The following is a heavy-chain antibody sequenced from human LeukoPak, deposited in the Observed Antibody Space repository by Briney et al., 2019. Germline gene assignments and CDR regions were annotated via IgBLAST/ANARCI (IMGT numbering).Heavy chain of an antibody. CDR1: GFTFSNYW. V-gene: IGHV3-74*01. CDR2: ISSDGSVT. J-gene: IGHJ4*02. CDR3: ARTAYTTSSLGF. Sequence: PGGSLRLSCAASGFTFSNYWMHWVRQAPGKGLVWVSRISSDGSVTTYADSVKGRFTISRDNAKNTLYLRMNSLRAEDTAVYHCARTAYTTSSLGFWGQGTLVTVSS. D-gene: IGHD6-6*01.